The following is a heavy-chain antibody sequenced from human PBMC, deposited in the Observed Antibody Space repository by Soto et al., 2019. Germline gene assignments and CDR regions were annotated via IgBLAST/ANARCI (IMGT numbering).Heavy chain of an antibody. CDR3: ARGDYDRNYYMDV. J-gene: IGHJ6*03. D-gene: IGHD4-17*01. CDR2: ISSSSGSTI. Sequence: VQLVESGGGLVQPGGSLRLSCAASGFTFSSYRLNWVRQAPGKGLEWVSYISSSSGSTIYYADSVKGRFTVSTDNAKNSLYLQMSSLRAEDAAVYYCARGDYDRNYYMDVWGKGTTVTVSS. CDR1: GFTFSSYR. V-gene: IGHV3-48*01.